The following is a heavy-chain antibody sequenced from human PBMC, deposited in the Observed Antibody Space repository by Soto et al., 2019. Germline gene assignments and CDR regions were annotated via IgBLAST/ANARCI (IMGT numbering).Heavy chain of an antibody. CDR2: INHSGST. Sequence: SETLSLTCAVYGGSFSGYYWSWIRQPPGKGLEWIGEINHSGSTNYNPSLKSRVTISVDTSKKQFSLKLSSVTAADTAVYYCARGWAAVSKYYYYGMDVWGQGTTVTVSS. V-gene: IGHV4-34*01. CDR1: GGSFSGYY. J-gene: IGHJ6*02. D-gene: IGHD6-13*01. CDR3: ARGWAAVSKYYYYGMDV.